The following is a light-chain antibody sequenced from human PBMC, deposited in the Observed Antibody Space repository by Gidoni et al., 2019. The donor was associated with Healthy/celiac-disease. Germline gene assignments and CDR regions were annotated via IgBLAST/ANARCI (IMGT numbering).Light chain of an antibody. CDR3: AAWDDSLSGQV. J-gene: IGLJ3*02. Sequence: QSVLTQPPSASGTPGQRVTISCSGSSSNIGSDYVYWYQQLPGTAPNLLIYRNNQRPSGVPDRFSGSQSGPSASLAISGLRSEDEADYYCAAWDDSLSGQVFGGGTKLTVL. V-gene: IGLV1-47*01. CDR1: SSNIGSDY. CDR2: RNN.